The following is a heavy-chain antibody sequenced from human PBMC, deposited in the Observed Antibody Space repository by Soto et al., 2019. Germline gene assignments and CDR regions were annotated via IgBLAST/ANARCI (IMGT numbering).Heavy chain of an antibody. CDR1: GFTFTNAY. CDR3: TPLSRADP. Sequence: GGSLRLSCAGSGFTFTNAYMHWVRRAPGKGLEWVGRIKGIRDGGTTEYAAAVKGRFTIARDDSKDMMFLQMNSLKTEATGVYYCTPLSRADPWGRGTLVPVSS. CDR2: IKGIRDGGTT. V-gene: IGHV3-15*07. J-gene: IGHJ5*02.